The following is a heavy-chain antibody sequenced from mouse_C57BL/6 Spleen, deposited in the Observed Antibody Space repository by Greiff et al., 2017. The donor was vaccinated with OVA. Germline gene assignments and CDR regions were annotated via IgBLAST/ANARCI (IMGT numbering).Heavy chain of an antibody. J-gene: IGHJ4*01. D-gene: IGHD2-5*01. V-gene: IGHV2-2*01. CDR3: GHSNYDAMDY. CDR2: IWSGGST. Sequence: VKLVESGPGLVQPSQSLSITCTVSGFSLTSYGVHWVRQSPGKGLEWLGVIWSGGSTDYNAAFISRLSISKDNSKSQVFFKMNSLQADDTAIYYCGHSNYDAMDYWGQGTSVTVSS. CDR1: GFSLTSYG.